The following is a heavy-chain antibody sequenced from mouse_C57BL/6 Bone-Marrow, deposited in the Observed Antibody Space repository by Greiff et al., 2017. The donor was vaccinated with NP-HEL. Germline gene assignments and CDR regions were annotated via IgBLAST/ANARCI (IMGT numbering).Heavy chain of an antibody. Sequence: EVQGVESGGGLVKPGGSLKLSCAASGFTFSSYAMSWVRQTPEKRLEWVATISDGGSYTYYPDNVKGRFTISRDNAKNNLYLQMSHLKSEDTAMYYCARFTTVDAMDYWGQGTSVTVSS. CDR2: ISDGGSYT. CDR1: GFTFSSYA. CDR3: ARFTTVDAMDY. D-gene: IGHD1-1*01. V-gene: IGHV5-4*01. J-gene: IGHJ4*01.